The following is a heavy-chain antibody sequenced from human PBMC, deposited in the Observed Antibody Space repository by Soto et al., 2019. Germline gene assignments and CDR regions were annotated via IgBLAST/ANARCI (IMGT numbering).Heavy chain of an antibody. V-gene: IGHV3-30*18. CDR3: AKLPPTGYSSGCPEFDS. CDR2: ISYDGSNK. D-gene: IGHD6-19*01. CDR1: GFTFSSYG. J-gene: IGHJ4*02. Sequence: PGGSLRLSCAASGFTFSSYGIHWVRQAPGKGLEWVAVISYDGSNKYYADSVKGRFTISRDNSKNTLYLQMNSLRAEDTAVYYCAKLPPTGYSSGCPEFDSWGLGTLVPISS.